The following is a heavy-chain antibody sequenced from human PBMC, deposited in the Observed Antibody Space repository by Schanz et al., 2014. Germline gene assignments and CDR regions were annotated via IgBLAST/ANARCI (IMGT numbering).Heavy chain of an antibody. D-gene: IGHD2-21*01. Sequence: VQLVESGGGVVQPGGSLRLSCAASGFTFRSYWMNWVRQAPGKGLEWVANIKQDGSDKHYVDSVKGRFTISRDNAKNSLYLQMNSLRAEDTAVYYCARDDSPSTKPFDSWGQGTLVSVSS. J-gene: IGHJ4*02. CDR2: IKQDGSDK. V-gene: IGHV3-7*01. CDR1: GFTFRSYW. CDR3: ARDDSPSTKPFDS.